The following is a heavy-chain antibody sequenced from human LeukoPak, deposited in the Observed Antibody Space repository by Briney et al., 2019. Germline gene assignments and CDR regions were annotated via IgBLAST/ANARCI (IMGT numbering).Heavy chain of an antibody. CDR3: ARSGTTYYYDSGSRI. V-gene: IGHV3-21*01. Sequence: GGSLRLSCAASGFTFSSYNMNWVRQAPGKGLEWVSSISSSSSYIYYADSVKGRFTISRDNAKNSLYLQMNSLRAEDTAVYYCARSGTTYYYDSGSRIWGQGTMVTVSS. J-gene: IGHJ3*02. CDR1: GFTFSSYN. CDR2: ISSSSSYI. D-gene: IGHD3-22*01.